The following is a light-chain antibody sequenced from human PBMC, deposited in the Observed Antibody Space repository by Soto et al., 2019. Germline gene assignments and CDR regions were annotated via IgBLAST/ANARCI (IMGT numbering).Light chain of an antibody. V-gene: IGKV3-15*01. CDR3: QQYNNSPWT. CDR1: QSVRSN. Sequence: EIVMTQSPATLSLSPGERSTLSCMAIQSVRSNLAWYEQKPWQSPRLLXYSASRRATRFPGRFSGSGCGTDFTLTISSLQSEDLAVYYCQQYNNSPWTFGQGTKV. J-gene: IGKJ1*01. CDR2: SAS.